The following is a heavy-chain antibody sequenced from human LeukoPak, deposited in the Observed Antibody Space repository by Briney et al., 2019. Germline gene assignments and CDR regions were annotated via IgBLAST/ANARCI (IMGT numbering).Heavy chain of an antibody. CDR1: GFTFSSYA. CDR3: ARGRWLQARGPSFDY. Sequence: GGSLRLSCAASGFTFSSYAMHWVRQAPGKGLEWVAVISYDGSNKYYADSVKGRFTISRNNSKNTLYLQMNSLRAEDTAVYYCARGRWLQARGPSFDYWGQGTLVTVSS. J-gene: IGHJ4*02. D-gene: IGHD5-24*01. CDR2: ISYDGSNK. V-gene: IGHV3-30-3*01.